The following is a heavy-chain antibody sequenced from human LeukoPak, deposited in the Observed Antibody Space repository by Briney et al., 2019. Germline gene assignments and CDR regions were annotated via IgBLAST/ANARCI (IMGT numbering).Heavy chain of an antibody. V-gene: IGHV3-23*01. J-gene: IGHJ4*02. D-gene: IGHD3-22*01. CDR3: AKTYYYDSSGSVDY. CDR1: GFTFSSYA. Sequence: GGSLRLSCAASGFTFSSYAMSWVRQAPGKGLEWVSAISGSGGSTYYADSVEGRFTISRDNSKNTLYLQMNSLRAEDTAVYYCAKTYYYDSSGSVDYWGQGTLVTVSS. CDR2: ISGSGGST.